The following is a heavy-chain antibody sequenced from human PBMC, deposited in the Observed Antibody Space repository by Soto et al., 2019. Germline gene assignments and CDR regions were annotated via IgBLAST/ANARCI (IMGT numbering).Heavy chain of an antibody. J-gene: IGHJ4*02. CDR3: AKGGPSSGSWYPGVD. D-gene: IGHD6-13*01. CDR1: GFTFSNYV. Sequence: EVQLLESGGGLVQPGGSRRLSCAASGFTFSNYVMTWVGQAPGKGLEWVSGISGSGGSTYYTASVKGRFSISRDNSKNTLYVRMNSLRAEDTAVYYCAKGGPSSGSWYPGVDWGQGTLVTVSS. V-gene: IGHV3-23*01. CDR2: ISGSGGST.